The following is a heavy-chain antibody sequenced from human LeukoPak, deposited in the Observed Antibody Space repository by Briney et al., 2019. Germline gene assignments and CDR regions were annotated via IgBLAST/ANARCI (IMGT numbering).Heavy chain of an antibody. CDR2: IYPGDSDT. CDR1: GYSFTSYW. D-gene: IGHD3-22*01. CDR3: ARAYYVDSSGYFPFDN. J-gene: IGHJ4*02. V-gene: IGHV5-51*01. Sequence: GESLKISCKGSGYSFTSYWIGWVRQMPGKGLEWMGIIYPGDSDTRYSPSFQGQVTISVDKSFSTAYLQLSSLKASDTAMYYCARAYYVDSSGYFPFDNWGQGTLVTVFS.